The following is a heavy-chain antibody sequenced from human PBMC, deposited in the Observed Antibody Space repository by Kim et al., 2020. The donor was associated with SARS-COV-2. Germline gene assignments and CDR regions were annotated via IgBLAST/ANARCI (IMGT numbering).Heavy chain of an antibody. J-gene: IGHJ3*02. CDR2: IYTSGST. CDR3: ARAAYYYGSGRYYKRHDQVAFVI. D-gene: IGHD3-10*01. V-gene: IGHV4-4*07. CDR1: GGSISSYY. Sequence: SETLSLTCTVSGGSISSYYWSWIRQPAGKGLECIGRIYTSGSTNYNPSLKSRVTMSVDTSKNQFSLKLSSVTAADTAVYYCARAAYYYGSGRYYKRHDQVAFVIWGQGKMVTVSS.